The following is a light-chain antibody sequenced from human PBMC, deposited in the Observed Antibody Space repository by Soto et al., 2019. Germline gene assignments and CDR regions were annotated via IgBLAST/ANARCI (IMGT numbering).Light chain of an antibody. CDR1: QSISSY. V-gene: IGKV1-39*01. CDR2: AAS. CDR3: QQSYSTPYS. J-gene: IGKJ2*03. Sequence: DIQMTQSPSSLSASVGDRVTITCRASQSISSYLNWYQQKPGKAPKLLIYAASTLQSGVPSRFSGSGSGTDFTLTISSLRPEDFATYYGQQSYSTPYSFGLGTKLEIK.